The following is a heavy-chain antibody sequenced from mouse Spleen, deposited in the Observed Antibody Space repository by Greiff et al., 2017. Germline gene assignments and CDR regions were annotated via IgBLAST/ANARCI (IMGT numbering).Heavy chain of an antibody. CDR3: ASLYGNYALFSY. D-gene: IGHD2-10*02. CDR1: GFNFSDYY. J-gene: IGHJ3*01. CDR2: ISHGGGST. V-gene: IGHV5-12*02. Sequence: EVQVVESGGGLVQPGGSLQLSCATSGFNFSDYYMYWVRQTPEKRLAWVAYISHGGGSTYSPDTVKGRFTISRDNAKNTLYLQMSHLKSDDTAMYYWASLYGNYALFSYWGQGTLITVSA.